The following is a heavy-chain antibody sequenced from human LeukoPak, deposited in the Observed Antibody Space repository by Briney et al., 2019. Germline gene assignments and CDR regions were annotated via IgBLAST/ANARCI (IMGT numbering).Heavy chain of an antibody. D-gene: IGHD2-2*01. CDR3: ARDLQEYQLQSVWFDP. Sequence: GGSLRLSCAASGSTFSNYWMHWIRQAPGKGLMWVSRISTDGSSTSFADSVKGRFTISRDNAKNTLYLQVNSLRGEDTAVYYCARDLQEYQLQSVWFDPWGLGTLVTVSS. CDR2: ISTDGSST. CDR1: GSTFSNYW. J-gene: IGHJ5*02. V-gene: IGHV3-74*01.